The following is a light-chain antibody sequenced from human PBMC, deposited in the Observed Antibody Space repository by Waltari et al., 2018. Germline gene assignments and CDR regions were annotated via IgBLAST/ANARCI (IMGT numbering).Light chain of an antibody. V-gene: IGKV1-39*01. J-gene: IGKJ5*01. Sequence: DIQMTQSPSSLSASVGDRVTITCRASQGIGTYLNWYQQKPGKAPNVVIYAASCLQSGVPSRFRGSGSGTDFTLTIRSLQPEDVATYYCQQSFSRPVTFGQGTRLEIK. CDR2: AAS. CDR1: QGIGTY. CDR3: QQSFSRPVT.